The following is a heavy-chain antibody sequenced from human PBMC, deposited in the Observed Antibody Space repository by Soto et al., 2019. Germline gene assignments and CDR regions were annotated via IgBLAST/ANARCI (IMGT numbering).Heavy chain of an antibody. D-gene: IGHD3-16*01. J-gene: IGHJ3*02. V-gene: IGHV4-59*11. CDR1: GVSIFSHL. Sequence: SETLSLTCTVSGVSIFSHLWSWIRQPPGKGLEWIGYVSHSGSTTHNPSLKSRVTISLDTSQNQVSLQLRSVTAADTAVYYCAREGPLSGDAFDIWGRGTKVT. CDR3: AREGPLSGDAFDI. CDR2: VSHSGST.